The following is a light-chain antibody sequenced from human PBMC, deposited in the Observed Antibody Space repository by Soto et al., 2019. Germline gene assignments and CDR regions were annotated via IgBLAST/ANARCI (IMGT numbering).Light chain of an antibody. J-gene: IGLJ2*01. V-gene: IGLV2-14*01. CDR3: SSYTSSSPLV. CDR2: EVT. Sequence: QSALTQPASVSGSPGQSITISCTGTSSDIGADDFVSWYQHHPDNTPKLIIFEVTYRPTGISHRFSGSKSGNTASLTISGLQAEDEADYYCSSYTSSSPLVFGGGTKLTVL. CDR1: SSDIGADDF.